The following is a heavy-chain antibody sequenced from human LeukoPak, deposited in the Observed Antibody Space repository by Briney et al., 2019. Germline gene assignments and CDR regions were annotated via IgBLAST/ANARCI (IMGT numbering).Heavy chain of an antibody. J-gene: IGHJ4*02. Sequence: SETLSLTCTVSGGSISSSSYYWGWIRQPPGKGLEWIGSIYYSGSTYYNPSLKSRVTISVDTSKNQFSLKLSSVTAADTAVYYCASLGSGSYGYFDYWGQGTLVTVSS. CDR3: ASLGSGSYGYFDY. CDR1: GGSISSSSYY. D-gene: IGHD1-26*01. CDR2: IYYSGST. V-gene: IGHV4-39*01.